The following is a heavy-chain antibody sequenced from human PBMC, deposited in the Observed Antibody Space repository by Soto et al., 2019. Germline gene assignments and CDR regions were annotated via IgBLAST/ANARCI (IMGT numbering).Heavy chain of an antibody. CDR1: GGTFSSYA. V-gene: IGHV1-69*12. Sequence: QVQLVQSGAEVKKPGSSVKVSCKASGGTFSSYAISWVRQAPGQGLEWMGGIIPIFGTANYAQKFQGRVTITADESTSTAYVELSSLRSEDTAVYYCAREKGTYYDFWSGYYTGFDYWGQGTLVTVSS. D-gene: IGHD3-3*01. CDR3: AREKGTYYDFWSGYYTGFDY. J-gene: IGHJ4*02. CDR2: IIPIFGTA.